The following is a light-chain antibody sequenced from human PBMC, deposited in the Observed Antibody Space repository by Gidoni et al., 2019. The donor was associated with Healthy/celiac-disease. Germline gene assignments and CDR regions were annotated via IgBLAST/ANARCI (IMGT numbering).Light chain of an antibody. V-gene: IGLV3-19*01. Sequence: SSELTQDPAVSVALGQTVRITCQGDSLRRYYASWYQQKPGQAPVLVIYGKNNRPSGIPDRFSGSSSGNTAALTITGAQAEDEADYYCNSRDSSLYVFGTGTKVTVL. CDR1: SLRRYY. J-gene: IGLJ1*01. CDR2: GKN. CDR3: NSRDSSLYV.